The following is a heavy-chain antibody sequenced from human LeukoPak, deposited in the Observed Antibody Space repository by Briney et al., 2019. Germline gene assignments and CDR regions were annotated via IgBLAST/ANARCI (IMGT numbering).Heavy chain of an antibody. J-gene: IGHJ4*02. V-gene: IGHV1-3*01. D-gene: IGHD3-10*01. Sequence: ASVKVSCKASGYTFTSYAMHWVRQAPGQRLEWRGWINAGNGNTKYAQKFQGRVTITRDTSASTAYMELSSLRSEDTAVYYCARDRRTYYYGSGSYYKVGRLDFWGQGPLVTVSS. CDR2: INAGNGNT. CDR3: ARDRRTYYYGSGSYYKVGRLDF. CDR1: GYTFTSYA.